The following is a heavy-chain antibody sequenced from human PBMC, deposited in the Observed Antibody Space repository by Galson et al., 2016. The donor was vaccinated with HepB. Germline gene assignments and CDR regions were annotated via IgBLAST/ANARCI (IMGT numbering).Heavy chain of an antibody. V-gene: IGHV3-33*01. CDR3: AREGHDTYGMDV. J-gene: IGHJ6*02. Sequence: SLRLSCAASGFTFSSYGMHWVRQAPGKGLEWVAVIWYDGSKKYYGDSAKGRFTISRDDSKNTVYLQMNSLRDEDTAVYYCAREGHDTYGMDVWGQGTTVTVSS. CDR2: IWYDGSKK. CDR1: GFTFSSYG.